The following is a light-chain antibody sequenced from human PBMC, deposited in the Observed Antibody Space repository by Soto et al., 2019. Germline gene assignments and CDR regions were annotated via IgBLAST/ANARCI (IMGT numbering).Light chain of an antibody. Sequence: QSALTQPASVSGSPGQSITISCTGTTSDVGGYNYVSWYQQHPGKAPKLMIYEVRNRPAGVSNRFSGSKSGNAASLTISGLPAEDAADYYCRSYESRSTSVFGARTKLTV. CDR3: RSYESRSTSV. CDR1: TSDVGGYNY. J-gene: IGLJ2*01. CDR2: EVR. V-gene: IGLV2-14*01.